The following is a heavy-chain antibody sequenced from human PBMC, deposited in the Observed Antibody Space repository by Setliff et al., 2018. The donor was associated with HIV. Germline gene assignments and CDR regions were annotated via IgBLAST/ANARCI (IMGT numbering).Heavy chain of an antibody. D-gene: IGHD5-12*01. CDR1: GNTFTKYY. CDR2: LNPSGST. J-gene: IGHJ3*02. CDR3: ASAGAWQRNALDI. V-gene: IGHV1-46*01. Sequence: GSVKVSCKASGNTFTKYYMHWVRQAPGQGLEWMGILNPSGSTRNTQKFQGRVAMTRDTSTSKVYMELSSLRSEDTAVYYCASAGAWQRNALDIWGQGTMVTVSS.